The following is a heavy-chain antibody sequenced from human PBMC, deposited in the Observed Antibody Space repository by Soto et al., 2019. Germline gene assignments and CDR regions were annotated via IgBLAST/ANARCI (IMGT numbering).Heavy chain of an antibody. Sequence: ASVKVSCKASGYTFTSYGISWVRQAPGQGLDWMGWISAYNGNTNYAQKLQGRVTMTTDTSTSTAYMELRSLRSDDTAVYYCARDRDSSGYYRPPDCYYGMDVWGQGTTVTVSS. CDR1: GYTFTSYG. V-gene: IGHV1-18*01. J-gene: IGHJ6*02. D-gene: IGHD3-22*01. CDR2: ISAYNGNT. CDR3: ARDRDSSGYYRPPDCYYGMDV.